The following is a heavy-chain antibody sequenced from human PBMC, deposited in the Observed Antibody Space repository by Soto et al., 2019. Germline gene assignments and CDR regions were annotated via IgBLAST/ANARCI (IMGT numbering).Heavy chain of an antibody. Sequence: SETLSLTCTVSGGSISSYYWSWIRQPPGKGLEWIGYIYYSGSTNYNPSLKSRVTISVDTSKNQFSLKLSSVTAADTAVYYCARERHGPRFYPFFDYWGQGTLVTVSS. J-gene: IGHJ4*02. CDR2: IYYSGST. CDR1: GGSISSYY. V-gene: IGHV4-59*01. D-gene: IGHD3-16*02. CDR3: ARERHGPRFYPFFDY.